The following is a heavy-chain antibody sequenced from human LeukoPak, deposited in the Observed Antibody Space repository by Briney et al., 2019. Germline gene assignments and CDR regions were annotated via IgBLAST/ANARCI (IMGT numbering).Heavy chain of an antibody. CDR2: ISYDGSNK. J-gene: IGHJ4*02. V-gene: IGHV3-30*03. CDR3: APGPGGYFDY. D-gene: IGHD2-15*01. Sequence: GGSLRLSCAASGFTFSSYGMQWVRQAPGKGLEWVAVISYDGSNKYYADSVRGRFTISRDNSKNTLYLQMNSLRAEDTAVYYCAPGPGGYFDYWGQGTLVTVSS. CDR1: GFTFSSYG.